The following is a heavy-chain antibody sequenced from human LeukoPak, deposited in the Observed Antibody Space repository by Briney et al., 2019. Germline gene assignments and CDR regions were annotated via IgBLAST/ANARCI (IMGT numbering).Heavy chain of an antibody. Sequence: GGSLRLSCAASGFTFDDYGMSWVRQAPGKGLEWVSGINWNGGSTGYADSVKGRFTISRDNAKNSLYLQMNSLRAEDTALYYCARAGSYDSSGYYFYWGQGTLVTVSS. CDR1: GFTFDDYG. V-gene: IGHV3-20*04. J-gene: IGHJ4*02. D-gene: IGHD3-22*01. CDR2: INWNGGST. CDR3: ARAGSYDSSGYYFY.